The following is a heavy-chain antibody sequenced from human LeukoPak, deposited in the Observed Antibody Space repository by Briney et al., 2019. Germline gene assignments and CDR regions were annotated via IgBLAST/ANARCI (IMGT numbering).Heavy chain of an antibody. CDR2: IYHSGST. V-gene: IGHV4-30-2*01. CDR3: ARESITIFGVVTPPDY. J-gene: IGHJ4*02. Sequence: PSETLSLTCAVSGGSISSGGYSWSWIRQPPGKGLEWIGYIYHSGSTNYNPSLKSRVTISVDTSKNQFSLKLSSVTAADTAVYYCARESITIFGVVTPPDYWGQGTLVTVSS. CDR1: GGSISSGGYS. D-gene: IGHD3-3*01.